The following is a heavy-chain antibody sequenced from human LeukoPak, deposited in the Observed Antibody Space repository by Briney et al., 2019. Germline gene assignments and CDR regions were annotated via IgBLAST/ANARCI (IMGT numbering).Heavy chain of an antibody. Sequence: GGSLRLSCAASGFTFSIYWMSWVRQAPGKGLEWVANIKQDGSEKYYVDSVKGRFTISRDNAKNSLYLQMNSLRAEDTAVYYCARTYKGYNHDYWGQGTLVTVSS. CDR2: IKQDGSEK. D-gene: IGHD5-24*01. CDR1: GFTFSIYW. V-gene: IGHV3-7*01. CDR3: ARTYKGYNHDY. J-gene: IGHJ4*02.